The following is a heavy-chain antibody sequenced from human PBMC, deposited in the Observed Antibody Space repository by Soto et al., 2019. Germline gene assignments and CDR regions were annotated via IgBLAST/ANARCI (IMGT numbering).Heavy chain of an antibody. CDR1: GYTFTRYG. CDR2: ISGYDGRT. J-gene: IGHJ6*02. Sequence: QVHLVQSGAEVKKPGASVKVSCKTSGYTFTRYGISWVRQAPGQGLEWMGWISGYDGRTNFAQKVQDRVTMTTDTSTNTVYMELRSLRSDDTAVYYCAREGDVAYYYYGMDVWGQGTTVTVSS. CDR3: AREGDVAYYYYGMDV. V-gene: IGHV1-18*01. D-gene: IGHD2-21*02.